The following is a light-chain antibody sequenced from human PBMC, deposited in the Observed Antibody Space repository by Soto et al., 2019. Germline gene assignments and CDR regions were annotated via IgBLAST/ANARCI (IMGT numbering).Light chain of an antibody. CDR1: SSDVGSYNL. CDR2: EVS. J-gene: IGLJ1*01. CDR3: CSWAGSNTFYC. Sequence: QSVLTQPASVSGSPGQSITISCTGTSSDVGSYNLVSWYQQLPGKAPKLIIYEVSRRPSGVSNRFSGSKSGNTASLTISGLQAEDEADYYCCSWAGSNTFYCFGTGTKLTVL. V-gene: IGLV2-23*02.